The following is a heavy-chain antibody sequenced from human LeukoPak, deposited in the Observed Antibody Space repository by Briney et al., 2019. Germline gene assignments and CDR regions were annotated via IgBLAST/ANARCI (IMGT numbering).Heavy chain of an antibody. CDR2: ISYDGSNK. Sequence: GRSLRLSCAASGFTFSSYAMHWVRQAPGKGLEWVAVISYDGSNKYYADSVKGRFTISRDNSKNTLYLQMNSLRAEDTAVYYCASTRGGYPDGAFDIWGQGTMVTVSS. CDR1: GFTFSSYA. D-gene: IGHD5-18*01. CDR3: ASTRGGYPDGAFDI. V-gene: IGHV3-30*01. J-gene: IGHJ3*02.